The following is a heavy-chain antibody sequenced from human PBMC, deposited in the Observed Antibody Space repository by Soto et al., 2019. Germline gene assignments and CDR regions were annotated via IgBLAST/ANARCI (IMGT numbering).Heavy chain of an antibody. D-gene: IGHD2-15*01. V-gene: IGHV4-34*01. CDR1: GGYCGGYY. Sequence: SETLSLSYAVDGGYCGGYYWSWIRQPPGKGLEWIGEINHNGSTNYNPSLKSRVTISVDTSKNQFSLKLSSVTAADTAVYYCARVVVVVVAARPHYYYYYMAVWGKGTTVTVSS. J-gene: IGHJ6*03. CDR2: INHNGST. CDR3: ARVVVVVVAARPHYYYYYMAV.